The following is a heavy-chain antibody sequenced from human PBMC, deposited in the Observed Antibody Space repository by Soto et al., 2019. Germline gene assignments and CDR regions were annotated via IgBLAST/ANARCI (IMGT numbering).Heavy chain of an antibody. J-gene: IGHJ6*02. V-gene: IGHV3-30-3*01. CDR3: ARGDYDFWSGYPFYGMAF. Sequence: PGGSLRLSCAASGFTFSSYAMHWVRQAPGKGLEWVAVISYDGSNKYYADSVKGRFTISRDNSKNTLYLQMNSLRAEDTAVYYCARGDYDFWSGYPFYGMAFWGQGTTVTVSS. CDR1: GFTFSSYA. CDR2: ISYDGSNK. D-gene: IGHD3-3*01.